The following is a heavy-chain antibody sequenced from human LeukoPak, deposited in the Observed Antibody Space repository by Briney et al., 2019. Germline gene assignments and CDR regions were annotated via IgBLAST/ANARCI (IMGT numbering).Heavy chain of an antibody. D-gene: IGHD6-19*01. Sequence: SETLSLTCSVSGGSISNYFWGWLRQPAGKGLEWVGRLSASGTTNYNPSLRSRVTIAVDTSNNQLSLRVSSVTAADTAVYYCASPGEYSSGWYPLWGQGTLVTVSS. CDR3: ASPGEYSSGWYPL. CDR1: GGSISNYF. V-gene: IGHV4-4*07. J-gene: IGHJ4*02. CDR2: LSASGTT.